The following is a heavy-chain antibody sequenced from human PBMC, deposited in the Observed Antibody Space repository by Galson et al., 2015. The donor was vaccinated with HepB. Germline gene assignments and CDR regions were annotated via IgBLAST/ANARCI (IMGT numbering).Heavy chain of an antibody. Sequence: SLRLSCAASGFTFRTYGMHWVRQAPGKGLEWVAVIWYDGSNKYYADSVKGRFTISRDNSKNTLYLQMNSLRAGDTAVYYCAKAGYCSGGSCYSCYFDYWGQGTLVTVSS. CDR3: AKAGYCSGGSCYSCYFDY. D-gene: IGHD2-15*01. CDR2: IWYDGSNK. CDR1: GFTFRTYG. J-gene: IGHJ4*02. V-gene: IGHV3-33*06.